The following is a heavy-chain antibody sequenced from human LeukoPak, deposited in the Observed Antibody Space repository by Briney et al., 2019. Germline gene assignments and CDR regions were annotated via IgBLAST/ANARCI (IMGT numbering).Heavy chain of an antibody. Sequence: ASVKVSCKASGYTFTSYDINWVRQATGQGLESMGWMNPNSGNTGYAQKLQGRVTMTRNTSISTAYMELSSLRSEDTAVYYCARGDWNGGNWFDPWGQGTLVTVSS. CDR3: ARGDWNGGNWFDP. V-gene: IGHV1-8*01. CDR1: GYTFTSYD. CDR2: MNPNSGNT. D-gene: IGHD1-1*01. J-gene: IGHJ5*02.